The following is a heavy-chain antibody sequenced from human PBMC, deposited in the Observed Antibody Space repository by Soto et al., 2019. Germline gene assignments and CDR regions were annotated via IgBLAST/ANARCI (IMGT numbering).Heavy chain of an antibody. Sequence: ASVKVSCKTSGYNFNTYGIIWVRQAPGQGLEWMGWISGYNGYTKYTESLEDRVTLSTDTSTSTAYLELRSLRSGDTALYFCARDSDYSHTDADIDYWGQGTLVTVYS. CDR2: ISGYNGYT. D-gene: IGHD3-16*01. V-gene: IGHV1-18*01. J-gene: IGHJ4*02. CDR1: GYNFNTYG. CDR3: ARDSDYSHTDADIDY.